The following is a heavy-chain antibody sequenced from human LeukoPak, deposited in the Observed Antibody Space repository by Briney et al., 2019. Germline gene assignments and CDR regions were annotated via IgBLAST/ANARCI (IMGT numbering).Heavy chain of an antibody. J-gene: IGHJ6*03. CDR3: AKDTTAWWYHRAYMDV. V-gene: IGHV3-23*01. Sequence: PGGSLRLSCAASGFTFSSYAMSWVRQAPGGGLEWVSAISGSGDTTYHADSVKGRFTISRDNSENRLSLQMDSLRAEDMAVYFCAKDTTAWWYHRAYMDVWGKGTTVTVSS. CDR2: ISGSGDTT. CDR1: GFTFSSYA. D-gene: IGHD2-15*01.